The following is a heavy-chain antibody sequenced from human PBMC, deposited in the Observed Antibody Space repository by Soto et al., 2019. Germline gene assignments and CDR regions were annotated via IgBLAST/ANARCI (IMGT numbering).Heavy chain of an antibody. D-gene: IGHD6-6*01. J-gene: IGHJ4*02. V-gene: IGHV1-2*04. CDR2: INPNSGGT. CDR3: ARSVAARPPHFDY. CDR1: GYTFTGYY. Sequence: ASVKVSCKASGYTFTGYYMHWARQAPGQGLEWMGWINPNSGGTNCAQKFQGWVTMTRDTSISTAYMELSRLRSDDTAVYYCARSVAARPPHFDYWGQGTLVTVSS.